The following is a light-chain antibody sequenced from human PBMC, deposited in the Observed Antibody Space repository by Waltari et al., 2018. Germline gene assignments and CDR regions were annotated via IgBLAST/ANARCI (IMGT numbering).Light chain of an antibody. V-gene: IGLV4-69*01. CDR2: VNSDGSH. CDR1: SGHSSNI. J-gene: IGLJ3*02. Sequence: QLVLTQSPSASASLGASVKLTCTLSSGHSSNIIAWLQQPPGKGPRYLMKVNSDGSHSNGDDIPDRFSGSSSGAERYLTISSLQSEDEADYYCETGGHGTWVFGGGTKLTVL. CDR3: ETGGHGTWV.